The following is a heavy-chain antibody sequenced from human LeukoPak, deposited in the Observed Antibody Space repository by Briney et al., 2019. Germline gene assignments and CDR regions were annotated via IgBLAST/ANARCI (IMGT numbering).Heavy chain of an antibody. V-gene: IGHV4-31*03. Sequence: SETLSLTCTVSGGSISSGGYYWSWIRQHPGKGLEWIGYIYYTGSTYYNPSLKSRVTISVDTSKNQFSLKLSSVTAADTAVYYCASPGTHMGSKGDYRGQGTLVTVSS. CDR1: GGSISSGGYY. J-gene: IGHJ4*02. CDR2: IYYTGST. D-gene: IGHD3-10*01. CDR3: ASPGTHMGSKGDY.